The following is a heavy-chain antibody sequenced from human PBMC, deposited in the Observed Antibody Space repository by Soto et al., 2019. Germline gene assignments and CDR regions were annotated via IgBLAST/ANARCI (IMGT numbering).Heavy chain of an antibody. D-gene: IGHD1-26*01. CDR2: IKRKTDGGTT. J-gene: IGHJ3*02. CDR1: GFTFSNAW. Sequence: PGGSLRLSCAASGFTFSNAWMSWVRQAPGKGLEWVGRIKRKTDGGTTDYAAPVKGRFTISRDNSKNTLFLQMNSLRAEDTAVYYCARKGIVEGRNHDAFDIWGQGTMVTVSS. V-gene: IGHV3-15*01. CDR3: ARKGIVEGRNHDAFDI.